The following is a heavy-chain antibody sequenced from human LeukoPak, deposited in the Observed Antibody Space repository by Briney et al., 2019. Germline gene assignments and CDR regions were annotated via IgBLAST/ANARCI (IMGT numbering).Heavy chain of an antibody. CDR1: GFTLSTYA. Sequence: AGSLRLSCAASGFTLSTYAMHWIRQAPGKGLEWVAVISYDGTVAYYADSIKGQFTISRHTSKNSLYLQMNRLRAEDTAVFYCVRIRGGPIDYWGQGTLVTVSS. V-gene: IGHV3-30-3*01. J-gene: IGHJ4*02. CDR2: ISYDGTVA. D-gene: IGHD3-16*01. CDR3: VRIRGGPIDY.